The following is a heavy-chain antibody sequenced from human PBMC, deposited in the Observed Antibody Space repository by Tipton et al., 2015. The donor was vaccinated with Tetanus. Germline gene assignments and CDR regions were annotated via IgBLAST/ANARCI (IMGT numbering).Heavy chain of an antibody. J-gene: IGHJ2*01. D-gene: IGHD5-18*01. CDR3: ARVGSYSYGPRGFDL. CDR1: GGSFSAYY. Sequence: TLSLTCAVYGGSFSAYYWSWIRQSPGKGLEWIGEINHSGSTTYSPSFKSRVTISVDTPKNQFSLKLTSLTVADTAVYYCARVGSYSYGPRGFDLWGRGTLVTVSS. V-gene: IGHV4-34*01. CDR2: INHSGST.